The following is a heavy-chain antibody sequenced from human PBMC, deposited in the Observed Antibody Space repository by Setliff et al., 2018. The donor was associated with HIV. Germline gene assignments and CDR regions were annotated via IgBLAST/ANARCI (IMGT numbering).Heavy chain of an antibody. Sequence: PSETLSLTCSVSGGSISSSNYYGGWIRQPPGKGLEWIGYVYNSGGTNYNPSLKSRVTISVDTSKNQFSLRLTSVTAADTAMYYCARVSRLHPFDPWGQGTLVTVSS. V-gene: IGHV4-61*05. D-gene: IGHD2-15*01. J-gene: IGHJ5*02. CDR1: GGSISSSNYY. CDR2: VYNSGGT. CDR3: ARVSRLHPFDP.